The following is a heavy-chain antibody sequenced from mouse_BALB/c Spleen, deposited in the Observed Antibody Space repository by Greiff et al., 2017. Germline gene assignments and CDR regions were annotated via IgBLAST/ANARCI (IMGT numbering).Heavy chain of an antibody. CDR3: ARGKVWDRYDEGLAD. D-gene: IGHD2-14*01. CDR2: IWGDGST. J-gene: IGHJ3*01. V-gene: IGHV2-6-7*01. Sequence: VQLQQSGPGLVAPSQSLSITCTVSGFSLTGYGVNWVRQPPGKGLEWLGMIWGDGSTDYNSALKSRLSISKDNSKSQVFLKMNSLQTDDTARYYCARGKVWDRYDEGLADWGQGTLVTVAA. CDR1: GFSLTGYG.